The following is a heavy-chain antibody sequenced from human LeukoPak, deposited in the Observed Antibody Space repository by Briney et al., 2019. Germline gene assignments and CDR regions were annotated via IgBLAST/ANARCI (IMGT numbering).Heavy chain of an antibody. D-gene: IGHD3-10*01. V-gene: IGHV3-15*01. CDR1: GFNFNNAW. Sequence: GGSLRLSCAASGFNFNNAWMSWVRQAPGKGLERVGRIKSKTDGETTDYATPVKGRFTISRDDSRDTLHLQMTSLKTEDTAVYFCTGSGSYTATFDFWGRGTLVTVSS. J-gene: IGHJ4*02. CDR2: IKSKTDGETT. CDR3: TGSGSYTATFDF.